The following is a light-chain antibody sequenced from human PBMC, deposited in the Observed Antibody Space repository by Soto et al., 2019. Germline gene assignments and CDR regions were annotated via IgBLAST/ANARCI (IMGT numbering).Light chain of an antibody. CDR1: QSVSSN. Sequence: EIVLTQSPGTLSLSPGERATLSCRASQSVSSNLAWYQQKPGQAPRLLIYGASSRATGIQLRFSGSGSGTEFTLTISSLQSEDFAVYYCQQYNNWPLTVGQGTRLEIK. CDR2: GAS. CDR3: QQYNNWPLT. V-gene: IGKV3-15*01. J-gene: IGKJ5*01.